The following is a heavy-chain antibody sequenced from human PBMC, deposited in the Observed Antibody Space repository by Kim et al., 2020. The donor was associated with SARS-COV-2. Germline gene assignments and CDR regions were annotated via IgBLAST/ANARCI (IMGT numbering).Heavy chain of an antibody. CDR2: ISYDGSNK. CDR3: ARDLPYGSRHDAFDI. D-gene: IGHD3-10*01. V-gene: IGHV3-30*04. J-gene: IGHJ3*02. CDR1: GFTFSSYA. Sequence: GGSLRLSCAASGFTFSSYAMHWVRQAPGKGLEWVAVISYDGSNKYYADSVKGRFTISRDNSKNTLYLQMNSLRAEDTAVYYCARDLPYGSRHDAFDIWGQGTMVTVSS.